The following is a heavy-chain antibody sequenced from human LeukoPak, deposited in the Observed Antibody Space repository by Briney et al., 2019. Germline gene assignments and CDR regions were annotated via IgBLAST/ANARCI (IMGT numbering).Heavy chain of an antibody. D-gene: IGHD3-10*01. J-gene: IGHJ4*01. CDR3: VRGERLGGDD. CDR2: ISYSGGT. V-gene: IGHV4-59*01. CDR1: GVSISSYY. Sequence: SETLSLTCSVSGVSISSYYWSWIRQSPGKGLEWIGYISYSGGTNYNPSLKSRLTISLDTSKNHFSLQLSSVTAADTALYYCVRGERLGGDDWGHGTLVTVSS.